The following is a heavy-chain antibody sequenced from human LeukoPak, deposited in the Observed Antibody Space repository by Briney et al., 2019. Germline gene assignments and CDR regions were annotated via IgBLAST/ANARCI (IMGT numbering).Heavy chain of an antibody. CDR2: IIPIFGTA. D-gene: IGHD2-2*01. Sequence: GASVKVSCKASGGTFSSYAISWVRQAPRQGLEWMGGIIPIFGTANYAQKFQGRVTITADESTSTAYMELSRLRSDDTAVYYCARAPRGANIVVVPAVVGGPDAFDIWGQGTMVTVSS. CDR1: GGTFSSYA. CDR3: ARAPRGANIVVVPAVVGGPDAFDI. V-gene: IGHV1-69*13. J-gene: IGHJ3*02.